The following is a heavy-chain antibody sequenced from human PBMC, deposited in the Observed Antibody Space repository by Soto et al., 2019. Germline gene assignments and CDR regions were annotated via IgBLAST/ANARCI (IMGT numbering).Heavy chain of an antibody. CDR1: GDSIGSGDYN. V-gene: IGHV4-30-4*01. Sequence: SETLSLTCTVSGDSIGSGDYNWGWIRQPPGKGLEWIGHIYYSGSTNYNPSLKSRVTISVDTSKKQFSLKLTSVTAADTAVYYCARVNYYDSSGYLAYWGQGTLVTVSS. D-gene: IGHD3-22*01. J-gene: IGHJ4*02. CDR3: ARVNYYDSSGYLAY. CDR2: IYYSGST.